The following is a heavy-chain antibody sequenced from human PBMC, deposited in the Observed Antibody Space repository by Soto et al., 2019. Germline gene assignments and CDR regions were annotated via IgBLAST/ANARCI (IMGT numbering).Heavy chain of an antibody. CDR3: ASLSYGQLRYFDN. D-gene: IGHD4-17*01. J-gene: IGHJ4*02. CDR1: KFTFGDYW. Sequence: GGSLRLSCAVPKFTFGDYWMSWVRQAPGKGLEWVSNIKQDGSDKNYADSVKGRFTISRDNADNSMYLQMNSLRAEDTAVYYCASLSYGQLRYFDNWGQGTLVTVSS. V-gene: IGHV3-7*01. CDR2: IKQDGSDK.